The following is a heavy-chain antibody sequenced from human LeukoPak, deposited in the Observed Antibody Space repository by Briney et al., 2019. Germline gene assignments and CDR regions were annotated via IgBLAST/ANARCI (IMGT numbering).Heavy chain of an antibody. V-gene: IGHV3-23*01. CDR2: ISGSRATT. D-gene: IGHD3-22*01. Sequence: GGSLRLSCAASGFTFSSNAMSWVRQAPGKGLEWVSAISGSRATTYYADSVKGRFTISRDNSKNTLYLQMNSLIAEDTAVYYCVKSYDSSGYYLPYGGQGTLVTVSS. CDR3: VKSYDSSGYYLPY. J-gene: IGHJ4*02. CDR1: GFTFSSNA.